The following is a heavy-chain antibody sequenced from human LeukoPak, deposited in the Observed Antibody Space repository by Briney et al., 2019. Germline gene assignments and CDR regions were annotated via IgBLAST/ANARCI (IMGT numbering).Heavy chain of an antibody. Sequence: SETLSLTCTVSGGSISSGSYYWSWIRQPPGRGLEWIGFIYHSGSTNYNPSLKSRVTISVDTSKNQFSLKLSSVIAADTAVYYCARGYGESRPWDWFDPWGQGTLVTVSS. V-gene: IGHV4-61*01. CDR2: IYHSGST. CDR3: ARGYGESRPWDWFDP. D-gene: IGHD3-10*01. J-gene: IGHJ5*02. CDR1: GGSISSGSYY.